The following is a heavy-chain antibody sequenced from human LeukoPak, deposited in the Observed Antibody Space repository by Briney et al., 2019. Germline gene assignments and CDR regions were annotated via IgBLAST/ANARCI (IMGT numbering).Heavy chain of an antibody. CDR2: INPNSGGT. CDR1: GYTFTGYY. CDR3: ARDHNYYDFWSGYYMSTNDAFDI. V-gene: IGHV1-2*02. J-gene: IGHJ3*02. Sequence: ASVKVSCKASGYTFTGYYMHWVRQAPGQGLEWMGWINPNSGGTNYAEKFQGRVTMTRDTSISTAYMELSRLRSDDTAVYYCARDHNYYDFWSGYYMSTNDAFDIWGQGTMVTVSS. D-gene: IGHD3-3*01.